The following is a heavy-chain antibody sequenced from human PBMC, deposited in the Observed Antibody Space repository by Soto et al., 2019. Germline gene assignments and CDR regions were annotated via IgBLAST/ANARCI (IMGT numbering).Heavy chain of an antibody. CDR3: ARASVRSGSYLFWFDP. V-gene: IGHV4-59*01. Sequence: PSETKSLTSPVAGGYIRSFYWSWIRQPPGKGLEWIGYIYYSGSTNYNPPLKSRVTISVDTSKNQFSLKLSSVTAADTAVYYCARASVRSGSYLFWFDPRGQGTLVTVSS. J-gene: IGHJ5*02. CDR2: IYYSGST. D-gene: IGHD3-10*01. CDR1: GGYIRSFY.